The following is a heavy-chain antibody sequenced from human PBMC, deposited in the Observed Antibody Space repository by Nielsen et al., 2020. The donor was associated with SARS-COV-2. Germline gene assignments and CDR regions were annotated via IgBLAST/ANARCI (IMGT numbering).Heavy chain of an antibody. Sequence: GESLKISCKGSGCSFTSYWISWVRQMPGKGLEWMGRIDPSDSYTNYSPSFQGHVTISADKSISTAYLQWSSLKASDTAMYYCARHGSGSIRPFDPWGQGTLVTVSS. CDR2: IDPSDSYT. CDR3: ARHGSGSIRPFDP. CDR1: GCSFTSYW. J-gene: IGHJ5*02. V-gene: IGHV5-10-1*01. D-gene: IGHD3-10*01.